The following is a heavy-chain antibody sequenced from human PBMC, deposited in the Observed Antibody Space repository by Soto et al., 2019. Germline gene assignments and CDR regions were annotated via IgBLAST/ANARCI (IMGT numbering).Heavy chain of an antibody. Sequence: ELQLVESGGGLVQPGGSLRLSCAASGFSVSINYVNWVRQAPGKGLEWVSVIYSGGTTHYADSVKGRFTITRDTTKNTLHLQMNSLKVEDTAVYYCAGDSTHGDFVDAFDVWGQGTMVTVSS. CDR3: AGDSTHGDFVDAFDV. D-gene: IGHD4-17*01. V-gene: IGHV3-66*01. J-gene: IGHJ3*01. CDR1: GFSVSINY. CDR2: IYSGGTT.